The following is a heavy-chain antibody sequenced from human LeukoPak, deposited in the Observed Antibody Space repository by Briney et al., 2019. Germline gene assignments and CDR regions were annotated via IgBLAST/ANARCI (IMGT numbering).Heavy chain of an antibody. CDR2: VIPVFGTS. J-gene: IGHJ5*02. Sequence: ASVKVSCKASGGTFRTSGVNWVRQAPGQRLEWVGCVIPVFGTSNYAKKFQDRVTITADESTSTAYMELRSLRSEDTAVYYCATSENPVAIPITWGQGTLGSVSS. D-gene: IGHD2-21*01. CDR1: GGTFRTSG. CDR3: ATSENPVAIPIT. V-gene: IGHV1-69*13.